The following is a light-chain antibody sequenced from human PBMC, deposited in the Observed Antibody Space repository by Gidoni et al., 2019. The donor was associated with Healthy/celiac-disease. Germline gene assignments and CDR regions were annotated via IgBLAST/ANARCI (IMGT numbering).Light chain of an antibody. CDR1: QDISNY. Sequence: DIQMTQSPSSLSASVGDRVTITCQASQDISNYLHWYQQKPGKATKLLIYDASNLETGVPSRFNGSGSGTDFTFTISSLQPEDIATYYCQQYDNLPTTFGGGTKVEIK. J-gene: IGKJ4*01. CDR2: DAS. V-gene: IGKV1-33*01. CDR3: QQYDNLPTT.